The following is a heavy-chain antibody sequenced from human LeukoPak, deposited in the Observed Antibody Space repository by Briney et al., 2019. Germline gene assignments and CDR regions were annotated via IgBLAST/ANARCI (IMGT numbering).Heavy chain of an antibody. Sequence: GGSLRLSCAPSVFTFSSYAMSWVRQAPGKGLEWVSAISGSGGSTYYADSVKGRFTISRDNSKNTLYLQMNSLRAEDTAVYYCANPYCSSTSCYKGEVYWGQGTLVTVSS. CDR3: ANPYCSSTSCYKGEVY. V-gene: IGHV3-23*01. CDR2: ISGSGGST. J-gene: IGHJ4*02. CDR1: VFTFSSYA. D-gene: IGHD2-2*02.